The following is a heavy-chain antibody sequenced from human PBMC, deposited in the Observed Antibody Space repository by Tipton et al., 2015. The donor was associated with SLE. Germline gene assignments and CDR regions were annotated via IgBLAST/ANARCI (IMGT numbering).Heavy chain of an antibody. J-gene: IGHJ3*02. D-gene: IGHD6-13*01. CDR1: GYSISSGYY. Sequence: TLSLTCAVSGYSISSGYYWGWIRQPPGKGLEWIGSIYHSGSNYYNPSLKSRVTISVDTSKNQFSLKLSSVTAADTAVYYCARRRIAAAGLWAFDIWGQGTMVTVSS. CDR2: IYHSGSN. V-gene: IGHV4-38-2*01. CDR3: ARRRIAAAGLWAFDI.